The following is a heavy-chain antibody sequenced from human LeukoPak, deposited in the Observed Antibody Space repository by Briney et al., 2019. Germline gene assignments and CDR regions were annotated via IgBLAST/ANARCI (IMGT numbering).Heavy chain of an antibody. J-gene: IGHJ4*02. V-gene: IGHV3-64*01. CDR2: ISSNGGST. CDR1: GFTFSSYA. D-gene: IGHD1-26*01. Sequence: GGSLRLSCAASGFTFSSYAMHWVRPAPGKGLEYVSVISSNGGSTYYANSVKGRFTISRDNSKNTLYLQMGSLRAEDMAVYYCAREIDGSCDYWGQGTLVTVSS. CDR3: AREIDGSCDY.